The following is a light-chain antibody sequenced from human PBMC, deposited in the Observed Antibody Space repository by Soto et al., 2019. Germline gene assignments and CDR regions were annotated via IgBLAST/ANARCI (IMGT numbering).Light chain of an antibody. CDR3: QQSYSTPLT. Sequence: DIQMTQSPSSLSASVGDRVTITCRASQSISSYLNWYQQKPGKAPKLLIYAASSLQSGVPSRFSGSGSGTDFTLTISRLQPEDFATYYCQQSYSTPLTFGAGTKVDI. V-gene: IGKV1-39*01. CDR1: QSISSY. J-gene: IGKJ3*01. CDR2: AAS.